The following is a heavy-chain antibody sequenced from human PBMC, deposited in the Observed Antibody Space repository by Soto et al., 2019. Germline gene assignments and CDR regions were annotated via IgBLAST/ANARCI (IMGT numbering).Heavy chain of an antibody. J-gene: IGHJ6*02. V-gene: IGHV3-7*01. CDR2: IKQDGSEK. CDR3: ARTGGYPTRALYNSSYFGMDV. Sequence: GGSLRLSCAASGFTFSSYWMSWVRQAPGKGLEWVANIKQDGSEKYYVDSVKGRFTISRDNAKNSLYLQMNSLRAEDTAVYYCARTGGYPTRALYNSSYFGMDVWGQGTTVTVSS. D-gene: IGHD5-12*01. CDR1: GFTFSSYW.